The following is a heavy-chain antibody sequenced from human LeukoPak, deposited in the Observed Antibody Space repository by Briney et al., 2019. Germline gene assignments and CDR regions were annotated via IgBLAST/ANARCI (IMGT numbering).Heavy chain of an antibody. V-gene: IGHV1-24*01. CDR2: FDHEDGER. J-gene: IGHJ4*02. CDR3: ATATMVQGSPDY. Sequence: GASVKDSCKVSGYTLTELAMHWVQQAPGKGLEWMGGFDHEDGERIYAQKFQGRVTMTEDTSTDTAYMELSSLRSEDTAVYYCATATMVQGSPDYWGQGTLVTVSS. CDR1: GYTLTELA. D-gene: IGHD3-10*01.